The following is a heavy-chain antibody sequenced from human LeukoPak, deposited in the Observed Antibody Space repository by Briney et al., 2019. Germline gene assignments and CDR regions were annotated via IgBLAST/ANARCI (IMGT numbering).Heavy chain of an antibody. Sequence: SETLSLTCTVSGDSVTSSSYSWGWIRQSPGKGLEWIGTIYYYGSTYYNPSLKSRVTMSLDTSKNQFSLNLSSATAADTAMFYCARLSTWNDGVDAFDIWGQGTMVTVSS. CDR2: IYYYGST. CDR1: GDSVTSSSYS. V-gene: IGHV4-39*07. CDR3: ARLSTWNDGVDAFDI. D-gene: IGHD1-1*01. J-gene: IGHJ3*02.